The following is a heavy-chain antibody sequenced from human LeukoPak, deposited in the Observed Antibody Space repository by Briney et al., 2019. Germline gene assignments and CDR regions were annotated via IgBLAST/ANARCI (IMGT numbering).Heavy chain of an antibody. CDR3: ARGRALDAFDI. CDR1: GGSISSGGYY. J-gene: IGHJ3*02. Sequence: SQTLSLTCTVSGGSISSGGYYWSWIGQHPGKGLEWIGYIYYSGSTYYNPSLKSRVTISVDTSKNQFSLKLSSVTAADTAVYYCARGRALDAFDIWGQGTMVTVSS. CDR2: IYYSGST. V-gene: IGHV4-31*03.